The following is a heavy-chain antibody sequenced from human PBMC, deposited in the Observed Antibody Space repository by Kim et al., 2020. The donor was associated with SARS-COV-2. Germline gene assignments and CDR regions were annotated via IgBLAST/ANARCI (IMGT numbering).Heavy chain of an antibody. CDR1: GYTFTSYA. CDR2: INAGNGNT. D-gene: IGHD3-10*01. J-gene: IGHJ4*02. CDR3: ARPKLWFGAVDY. V-gene: IGHV1-3*01. Sequence: ASVTVSCKASGYTFTSYAMHWVRQAPGQRLEWMGWINAGNGNTKYSQKFQGRVTITRDTSASTAYMELSSLRSEDTAVYYCARPKLWFGAVDYWGQGTPVTVSS.